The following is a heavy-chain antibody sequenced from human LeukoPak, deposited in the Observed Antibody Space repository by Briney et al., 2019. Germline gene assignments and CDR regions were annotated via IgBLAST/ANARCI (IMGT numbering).Heavy chain of an antibody. CDR3: ARDPYYDFWSGAVYYYGMDV. Sequence: ASVKVSCKASGYTFTGYYMHWVRQAPGQGLEWMGRINPNSGGTNYAQKFQGRVTMTRDTSISTAYMELSRLRSDDTAVYYCARDPYYDFWSGAVYYYGMDVWGQGTTVTVSS. CDR2: INPNSGGT. V-gene: IGHV1-2*06. CDR1: GYTFTGYY. J-gene: IGHJ6*02. D-gene: IGHD3-3*01.